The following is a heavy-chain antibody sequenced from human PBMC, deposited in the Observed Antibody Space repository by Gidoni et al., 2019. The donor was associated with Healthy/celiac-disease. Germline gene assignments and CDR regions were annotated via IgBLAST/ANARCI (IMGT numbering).Heavy chain of an antibody. CDR3: ARKGVSGYFDY. D-gene: IGHD1-26*01. V-gene: IGHV3-23*01. Sequence: EVQLLESGGGLVQPGGSLRLSCAASGFNFSSYAMSWVRQAPGKGLEWVSAISGSGCSTYYADSVKGRFTISRDNSKNTLYLQMNSLRAEDTAVYYCARKGVSGYFDYWGQGTLVTVSS. CDR1: GFNFSSYA. CDR2: ISGSGCST. J-gene: IGHJ4*02.